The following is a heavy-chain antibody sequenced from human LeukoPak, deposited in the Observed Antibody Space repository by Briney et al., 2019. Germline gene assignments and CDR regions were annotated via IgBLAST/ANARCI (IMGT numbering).Heavy chain of an antibody. CDR2: IIPILGIA. J-gene: IGHJ4*02. CDR1: GGTFSSYA. CDR3: ARVGKRLSYYDSSGYVAY. V-gene: IGHV1-69*04. Sequence: SVKVSCKASGGTFSSYAISWVRQAHGQGLEWMGRIIPILGIANYAQKFQGRVTITADKSTSTAYMELSSLSSEDTAVYYCARVGKRLSYYDSSGYVAYWGQGTLVTVSS. D-gene: IGHD3-22*01.